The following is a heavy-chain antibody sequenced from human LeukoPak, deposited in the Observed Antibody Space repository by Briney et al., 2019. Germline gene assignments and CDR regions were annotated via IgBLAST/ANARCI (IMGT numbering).Heavy chain of an antibody. CDR1: GGSITSGDYY. CDR2: IYFSGST. J-gene: IGHJ4*02. D-gene: IGHD5/OR15-5a*01. CDR3: ASSVDIVSTIDY. V-gene: IGHV4-30-4*08. Sequence: PSETLSLTCTVSGGSITSGDYYWNWIRQPPGKGLEWIGYIYFSGSTYYNPSLKSRITMSIDTSKNQFSLKLSSVTAADTAVYYCASSVDIVSTIDYWGQGTLVTVSS.